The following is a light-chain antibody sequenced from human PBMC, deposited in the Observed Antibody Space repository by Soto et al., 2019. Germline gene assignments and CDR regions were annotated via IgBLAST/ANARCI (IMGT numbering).Light chain of an antibody. V-gene: IGLV1-40*01. CDR2: GNS. CDR1: SSNIGAGYD. CDR3: QSYDSSLSGSNVV. J-gene: IGLJ2*01. Sequence: QAVVTQPPSVSGAPGQRVTISCTGSSSNIGAGYDVHWYQQLPGTAPKLLIYGNSNRPSGVPDRFSGSKSGTSASLAITGVQAEDEADYYCQSYDSSLSGSNVVFGGGTKLTVL.